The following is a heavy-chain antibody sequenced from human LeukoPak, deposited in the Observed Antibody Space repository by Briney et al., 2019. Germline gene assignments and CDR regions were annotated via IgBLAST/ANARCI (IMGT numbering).Heavy chain of an antibody. V-gene: IGHV1-18*01. D-gene: IGHD3-22*01. CDR3: ARAQTYYYDSSGYHWYFDL. J-gene: IGHJ2*01. CDR2: ISAYNGNT. CDR1: GYTFTSYG. Sequence: ASVKVSCKASGYTFTSYGISWVRQAPGQGLEWMGWISAYNGNTNYAQKLQGRVTMTTDTSTSTAYMELRSLRSDDTAVYYCARAQTYYYDSSGYHWYFDLWGRGTLVTVSS.